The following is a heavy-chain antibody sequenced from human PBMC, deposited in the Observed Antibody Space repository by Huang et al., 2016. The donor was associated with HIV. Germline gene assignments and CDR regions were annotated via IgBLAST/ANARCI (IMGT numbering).Heavy chain of an antibody. J-gene: IGHJ3*02. CDR2: VSAYNGNT. V-gene: IGHV1-18*01. D-gene: IGHD3-22*01. Sequence: QVQLVQSGAEVKKPGASVKVSCKASGYTFTSYGISGVRQAPGQGLEWMGSVSAYNGNTKYAQKLQGRVTMTTDTATTTAYIELRSLRSDDTAVYYCARDPRYYYDTSGYPPDAFDIWGQGTMVTVSS. CDR1: GYTFTSYG. CDR3: ARDPRYYYDTSGYPPDAFDI.